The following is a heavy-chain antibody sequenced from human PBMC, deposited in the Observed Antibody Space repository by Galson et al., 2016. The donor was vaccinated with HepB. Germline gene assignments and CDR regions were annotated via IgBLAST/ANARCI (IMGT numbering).Heavy chain of an antibody. CDR3: ANSCGSKCYARADY. D-gene: IGHD2-15*01. V-gene: IGHV3-21*06. CDR1: GFSFSDEN. J-gene: IGHJ4*02. CDR2: ISSTGNYI. Sequence: SLRLSCAASGFSFSDENMNWVRQAPGKGLEWISLISSTGNYIYYADSVKGRFTVSRDNTGNSVYLQMNRLRPDDTALYYCANSCGSKCYARADYWGQGALVSVSS.